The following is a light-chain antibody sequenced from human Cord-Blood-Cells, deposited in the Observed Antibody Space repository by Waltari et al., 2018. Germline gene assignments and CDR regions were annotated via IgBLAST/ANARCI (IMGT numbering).Light chain of an antibody. CDR3: QQYNNWHT. Sequence: EIVMTQSPATLSVSPGERATLSCRASQSVSSNLARYQQQPGQAPRRLIYGASTRATGIPARFSGSGSGTEFTLTISSLQSEDFAVYYCQQYNNWHTFGQGTKLEIK. J-gene: IGKJ2*01. CDR1: QSVSSN. V-gene: IGKV3-15*01. CDR2: GAS.